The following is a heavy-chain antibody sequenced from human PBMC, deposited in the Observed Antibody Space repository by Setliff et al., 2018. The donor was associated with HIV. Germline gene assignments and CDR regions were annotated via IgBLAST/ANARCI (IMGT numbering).Heavy chain of an antibody. D-gene: IGHD6-19*01. CDR2: IYYSGST. Sequence: SETRSLTCTVSGGSISSSSYDWGWIRQPPGKGLEWIGSIYYSGSTYYNPSLKSRVTISVDASNNQFSLKLTSVTAADTAVYYCARQKGYIAVAEFDSWGQGTLVTVSS. CDR3: ARQKGYIAVAEFDS. V-gene: IGHV4-39*01. CDR1: GGSISSSSYD. J-gene: IGHJ4*02.